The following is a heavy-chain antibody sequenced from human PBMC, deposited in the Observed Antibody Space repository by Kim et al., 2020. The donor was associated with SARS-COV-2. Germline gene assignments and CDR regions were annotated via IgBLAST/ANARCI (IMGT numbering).Heavy chain of an antibody. CDR3: SGMYTGGNFGPFDY. CDR2: VKTRAHGGAI. J-gene: IGHJ4*02. D-gene: IGHD6-25*01. CDR1: GFRFIDSW. Sequence: GGSLRLSCAASGFRFIDSWMSWVRQAPGKGLEWVGRVKTRAHGGAIDYAAPVRGRFSMFRDDSRDTLYLQMNNLKTDDTAMYYCSGMYTGGNFGPFDYWGQGILVSVSS. V-gene: IGHV3-15*01.